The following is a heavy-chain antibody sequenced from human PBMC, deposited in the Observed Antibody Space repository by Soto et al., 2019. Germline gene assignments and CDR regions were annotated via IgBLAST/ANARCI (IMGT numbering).Heavy chain of an antibody. CDR3: ARKVVVVAATAYYYYMDV. CDR1: SGSISSSNW. D-gene: IGHD2-15*01. Sequence: QVQLQESGPGLVKPSGTLSLTCAVSSGSISSSNWWCWVRQPPGKGLEWIGEIYHSGSTNYNPSLKSRVTISVDKSKNQFSLKLSSVTAADTAVYYCARKVVVVAATAYYYYMDVWGKGTTVTVSS. V-gene: IGHV4-4*02. CDR2: IYHSGST. J-gene: IGHJ6*03.